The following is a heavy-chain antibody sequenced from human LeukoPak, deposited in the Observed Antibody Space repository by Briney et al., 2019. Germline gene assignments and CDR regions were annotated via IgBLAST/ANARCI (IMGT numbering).Heavy chain of an antibody. D-gene: IGHD4-17*01. Sequence: SETLSLTCTVSGGSVSSGSYYWSWIRQPPGKGLEWIGYIYYNGNTNYNTSLESRVTISVDTSKNQIHLRLSSVTAADTAVYSCARVRHSESDGDYVPFYFDSWGQGTLVTVSS. CDR3: ARVRHSESDGDYVPFYFDS. V-gene: IGHV4-61*01. J-gene: IGHJ4*02. CDR2: IYYNGNT. CDR1: GGSVSSGSYY.